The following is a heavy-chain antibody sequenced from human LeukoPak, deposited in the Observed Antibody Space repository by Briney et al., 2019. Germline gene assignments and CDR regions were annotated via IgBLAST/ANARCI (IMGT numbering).Heavy chain of an antibody. CDR1: GFTFSSHL. Sequence: GGSLRLSCAASGFTFSSHLMHWVRQAPGKGLVWVSRISSDGTYTNYADSVRGRFTISRDNAKNTLYLQMNSLRAEDTGVYYCAKDHYWSIDYWGRGTLVTVSS. CDR3: AKDHYWSIDY. D-gene: IGHD3-3*01. J-gene: IGHJ4*02. CDR2: ISSDGTYT. V-gene: IGHV3-74*01.